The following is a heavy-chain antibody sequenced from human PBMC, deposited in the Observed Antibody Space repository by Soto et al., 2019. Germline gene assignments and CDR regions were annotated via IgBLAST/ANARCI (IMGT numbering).Heavy chain of an antibody. CDR3: ARDRYYDSSGYYYGRYYGMDV. Sequence: SVKVSCKASGGTFSSYAISWVRQAPGQGLEWMGGIIPIFGTANYAQKFQGRVTITADKSTSTAYMELSSLRSEDTAVYYCARDRYYDSSGYYYGRYYGMDVWGQGTTVTVSS. V-gene: IGHV1-69*06. CDR2: IIPIFGTA. CDR1: GGTFSSYA. D-gene: IGHD3-22*01. J-gene: IGHJ6*02.